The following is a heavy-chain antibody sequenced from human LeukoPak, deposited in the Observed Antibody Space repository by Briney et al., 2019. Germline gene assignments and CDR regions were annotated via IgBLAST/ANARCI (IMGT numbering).Heavy chain of an antibody. CDR2: ISTSGDRT. D-gene: IGHD2-15*01. J-gene: IGHJ4*02. CDR3: ARGLRRYCSGGSCSGYDY. Sequence: PGGSLRLSCAASGFTFSSYAMSWVRQAPGKGLEWVSAISTSGDRTYYADSVKGRFTISRDSSKNTLYMQMNSLRAEDTAVYYCARGLRRYCSGGSCSGYDYWGQGTLVTVSS. V-gene: IGHV3-23*01. CDR1: GFTFSSYA.